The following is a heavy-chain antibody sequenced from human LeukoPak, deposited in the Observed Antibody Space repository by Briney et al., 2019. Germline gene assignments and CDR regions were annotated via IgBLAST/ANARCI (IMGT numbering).Heavy chain of an antibody. Sequence: GESLKISCKASGYTFTNYWIGWVRQMPGKGLEWVGIIYPGGSDTRYSPSFQGQVTISADKSITTAYLQWSSLKASDTAMYYCARSGGWDKYYFDYWGQGTLVTVSS. CDR3: ARSGGWDKYYFDY. J-gene: IGHJ4*02. D-gene: IGHD6-19*01. CDR2: IYPGGSDT. CDR1: GYTFTNYW. V-gene: IGHV5-51*01.